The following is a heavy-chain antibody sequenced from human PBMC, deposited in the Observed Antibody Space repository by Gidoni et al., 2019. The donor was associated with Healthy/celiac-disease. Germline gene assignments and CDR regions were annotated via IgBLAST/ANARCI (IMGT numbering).Heavy chain of an antibody. CDR1: GYTFPGSY. CDR2: INPNSGGT. J-gene: IGHJ6*02. D-gene: IGHD3-10*01. CDR3: ARGRVLWFGELYPYGMDV. Sequence: QVQLVQSGAEVKKPGASVKVSCKASGYTFPGSYMHWVRQAPGQGLEWMGWINPNSGGTNYAQKFQGWVTMTRDTSISTAYMELSRLRSDDTAVYYCARGRVLWFGELYPYGMDVWGQGTTVTVSS. V-gene: IGHV1-2*04.